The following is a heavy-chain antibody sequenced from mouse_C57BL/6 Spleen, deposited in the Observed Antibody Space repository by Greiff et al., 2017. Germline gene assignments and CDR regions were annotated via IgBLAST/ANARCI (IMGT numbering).Heavy chain of an antibody. CDR3: ARKEYDYDGEAWFAY. CDR2: IDPSDSYT. CDR1: GYTFTSYW. J-gene: IGHJ3*01. D-gene: IGHD2-4*01. V-gene: IGHV1-69*01. Sequence: VQLQQPGAELVMPGASVKLSCKASGYTFTSYWMHWVKQRPGQGLEWIGEIDPSDSYTNYNQKFKGKSTLTVDKSSSTAYMQLSSLTSEDSAVYYCARKEYDYDGEAWFAYWGQGTLVTVSA.